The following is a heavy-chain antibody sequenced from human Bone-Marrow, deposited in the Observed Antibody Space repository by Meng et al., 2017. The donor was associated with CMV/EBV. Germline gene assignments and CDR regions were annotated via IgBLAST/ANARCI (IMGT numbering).Heavy chain of an antibody. CDR2: IYYSGST. J-gene: IGHJ4*02. Sequence: SETLSLTCTVSGGSISSSSYYWGWIRQPPGKGLEWIGSIYYSGSTYYNPSLKSRVTISVDTSKNQFSLKLSSVTAADTAVYYCAARNYFAYWGQGTLVTGSS. CDR3: AARNYFAY. CDR1: GGSISSSSYY. V-gene: IGHV4-39*01.